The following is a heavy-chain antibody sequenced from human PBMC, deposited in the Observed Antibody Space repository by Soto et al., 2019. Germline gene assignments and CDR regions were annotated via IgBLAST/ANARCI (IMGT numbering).Heavy chain of an antibody. CDR2: ISSSGSTI. CDR1: GFTFSDYY. Sequence: PGGSLRPSCAASGFTFSDYYMSWIRQAPGKGLEWVSYISSSGSTIYYADSVKGRFTISRDNAKNSLYLQMNSLRAEDTAVYYCARTSETYYYDSSGYYYVYGDAFDIWGQGTMVTVSS. V-gene: IGHV3-11*01. J-gene: IGHJ3*02. CDR3: ARTSETYYYDSSGYYYVYGDAFDI. D-gene: IGHD3-22*01.